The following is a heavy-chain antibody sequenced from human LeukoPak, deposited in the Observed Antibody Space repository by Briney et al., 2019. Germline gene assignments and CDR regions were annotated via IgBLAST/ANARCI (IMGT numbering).Heavy chain of an antibody. V-gene: IGHV4-39*01. D-gene: IGHD2-2*02. CDR3: ARQYPLTVVVPAAILGRPYFDY. J-gene: IGHJ4*02. CDR1: GGSISSSSYY. CDR2: IYYSGST. Sequence: PSETLSLTCTVSGGSISSSSYYWGWIRQPPGKGLEWIGSIYYSGSTYYNPSLKSRVTISVDTSKNQFSLKLSSVTAADTAVYYCARQYPLTVVVPAAILGRPYFDYWGQGTLVTVSS.